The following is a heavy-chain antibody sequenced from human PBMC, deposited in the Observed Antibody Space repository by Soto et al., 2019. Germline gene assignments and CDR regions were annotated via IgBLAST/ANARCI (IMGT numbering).Heavy chain of an antibody. CDR3: ARGGSGSSYYYYGMDV. Sequence: PSGTLSLTCTVCGGSISSSSYFWGWIRQPPGKGLEWIGYIYYSGSTYYNPSLKSRVTISVDTSKNQFSLKLSSVTAADTAVYYCARGGSGSSYYYYGMDVWGQGTTVTVSS. CDR1: GGSISSSSYF. V-gene: IGHV4-39*07. J-gene: IGHJ6*02. CDR2: IYYSGST. D-gene: IGHD3-10*01.